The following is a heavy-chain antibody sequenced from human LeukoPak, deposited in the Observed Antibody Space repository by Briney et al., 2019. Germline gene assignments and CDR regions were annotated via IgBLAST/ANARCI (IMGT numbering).Heavy chain of an antibody. CDR2: IYHSGST. D-gene: IGHD6-13*01. J-gene: IGHJ6*03. CDR1: GGSISSSNW. Sequence: PSETLSLTCAVSGGSISSSNWWSWVRQPPGKGLEWIGEIYHSGSTNYNPSLKSRVTISVDKSKNQFSLKLSSVTAADTAVYYCARGKLYSSSWYPTPYYMDVWGKGTTVTVSS. V-gene: IGHV4-4*02. CDR3: ARGKLYSSSWYPTPYYMDV.